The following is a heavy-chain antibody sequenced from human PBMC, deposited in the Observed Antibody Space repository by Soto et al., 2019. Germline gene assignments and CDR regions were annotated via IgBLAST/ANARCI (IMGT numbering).Heavy chain of an antibody. V-gene: IGHV1-3*01. J-gene: IGHJ4*02. CDR3: ARERAVSANFFDY. D-gene: IGHD2-21*02. Sequence: GASVKVSCKASGYTFTRYAIHWVRQAPGQGLEWMGWINAGSGSSRYLQNFQGRVTITRDTSASTAYMELSSLIFEDTGVYYCARERAVSANFFDYWGQGTLVTVSS. CDR2: INAGSGSS. CDR1: GYTFTRYA.